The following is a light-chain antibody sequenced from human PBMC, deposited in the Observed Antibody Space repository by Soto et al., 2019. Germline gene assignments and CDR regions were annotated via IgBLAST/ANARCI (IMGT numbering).Light chain of an antibody. CDR2: DAS. J-gene: IGKJ5*01. CDR3: QQRSNWPPIT. CDR1: QRVSRN. V-gene: IGKV3-11*01. Sequence: EIVMTQSPATLSVSPGERATLSCRASQRVSRNLAWYQQKPGQAPRLLIYDASTRATGIPDRFSGSGSETDFTLTISSLEPEDAAVYYCQQRSNWPPITFGQGTRLEN.